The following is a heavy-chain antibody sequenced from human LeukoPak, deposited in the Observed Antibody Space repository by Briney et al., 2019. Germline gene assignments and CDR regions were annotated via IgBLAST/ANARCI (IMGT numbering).Heavy chain of an antibody. D-gene: IGHD6-13*01. V-gene: IGHV3-53*01. CDR3: ARGGAAAGFDP. J-gene: IGHJ5*02. CDR1: GLTVSTDY. CDR2: IYSAGHT. Sequence: GGSLRLSCAASGLTVSTDYMNWVRQAPGKGLEWVSIIYSAGHTYYADSVKGRFTISRDNSKNTLYLQMNSLRADDTAVYYCARGGAAAGFDPWGQGTLVTVSS.